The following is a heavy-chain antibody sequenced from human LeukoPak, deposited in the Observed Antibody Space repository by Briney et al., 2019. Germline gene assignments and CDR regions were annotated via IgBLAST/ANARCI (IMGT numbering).Heavy chain of an antibody. Sequence: GESLKISCTASGYTFTDYWIGWVRQVPGKGLEWMGLIYPDDSDTRYTSSFQGQVTISADKSVNTAFLQWSSLKASDTAMYYCAKTYYYGSGTPADAFDIWGQGTMVTVSA. CDR3: AKTYYYGSGTPADAFDI. CDR2: IYPDDSDT. J-gene: IGHJ3*02. CDR1: GYTFTDYW. V-gene: IGHV5-51*01. D-gene: IGHD3-10*01.